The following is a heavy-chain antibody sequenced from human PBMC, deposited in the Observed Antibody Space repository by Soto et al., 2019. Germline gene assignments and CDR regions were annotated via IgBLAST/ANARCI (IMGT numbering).Heavy chain of an antibody. CDR3: ARGPLYDSSGYGVSGHTPTSWFDP. CDR1: GFTFSSYS. J-gene: IGHJ5*02. D-gene: IGHD3-22*01. Sequence: LRLSCAASGFTFSSYSMNWVRQAPGKGLEWVSSISSSSSYIYYADSVKGRFTISRDNAKNSLYLQMNSLRAEDTAVYYCARGPLYDSSGYGVSGHTPTSWFDPWGQGTLVTVSS. CDR2: ISSSSSYI. V-gene: IGHV3-21*01.